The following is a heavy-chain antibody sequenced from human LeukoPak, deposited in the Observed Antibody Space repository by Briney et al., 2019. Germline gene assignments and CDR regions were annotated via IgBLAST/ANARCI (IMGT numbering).Heavy chain of an antibody. CDR2: INQDGSET. V-gene: IGHV3-7*01. CDR3: ARAGRGYCSGGSCYGLFDY. D-gene: IGHD2-15*01. Sequence: GGSLRLSCEASGFTLSNYWMSWVRQAPGKGLEWVANINQDGSETYYVDSVKGRFTISRDNAKNSLHLQMNSLRAEDTAVYYCARAGRGYCSGGSCYGLFDYWGQGTLVTVSS. J-gene: IGHJ4*02. CDR1: GFTLSNYW.